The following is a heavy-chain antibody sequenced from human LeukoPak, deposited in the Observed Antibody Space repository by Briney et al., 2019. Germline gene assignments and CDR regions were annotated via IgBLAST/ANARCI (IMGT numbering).Heavy chain of an antibody. D-gene: IGHD4-17*01. CDR2: TYYSGST. V-gene: IGHV4-31*03. CDR3: ARVFGTTGYYDYGMDV. J-gene: IGHJ6*01. Sequence: TSQTLSLTCTVSGDSISSGGYYWSWIRQHPGKGLEWIGYTYYSGSTYYNPSLKSRVTISVDTSKTQFSLKLSSVTAADTAVYYCARVFGTTGYYDYGMDVWGQGTTVTVSS. CDR1: GDSISSGGYY.